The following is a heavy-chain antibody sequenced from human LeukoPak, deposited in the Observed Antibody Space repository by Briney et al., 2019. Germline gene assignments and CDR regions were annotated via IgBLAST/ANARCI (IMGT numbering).Heavy chain of an antibody. V-gene: IGHV3-53*01. CDR2: IYSGGST. Sequence: GGSLRLSCAASGFTVSSNYMSWVRQAPGKGLEWVSVIYSGGSTYYADPVKGRFTISRDNSKNTLYLQMNSLRAEDTAVYYCARSRATAKGSYYFDYWGQGTLVTVSS. CDR3: ARSRATAKGSYYFDY. CDR1: GFTVSSNY. D-gene: IGHD1-26*01. J-gene: IGHJ4*02.